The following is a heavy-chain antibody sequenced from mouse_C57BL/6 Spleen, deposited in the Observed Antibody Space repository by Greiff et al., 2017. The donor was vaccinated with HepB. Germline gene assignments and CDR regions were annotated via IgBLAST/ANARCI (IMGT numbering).Heavy chain of an antibody. D-gene: IGHD2-3*01. J-gene: IGHJ4*01. Sequence: VQLQQPGAELVKPGASVKVSCKASGYTFTSYWMHWVKQRPGQGLEWIGRIHPSDSDTNYNQKFKGKATLTVDKSSSTAYMQLSSLTSEDSAVYYCSMMVTTESAYYYAMAYWGQGTSVTVSS. CDR1: GYTFTSYW. CDR2: IHPSDSDT. CDR3: SMMVTTESAYYYAMAY. V-gene: IGHV1-74*01.